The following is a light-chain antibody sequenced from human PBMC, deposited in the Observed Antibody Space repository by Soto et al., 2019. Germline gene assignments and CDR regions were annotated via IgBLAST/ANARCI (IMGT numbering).Light chain of an antibody. CDR1: SGRIASNY. CDR3: QSYDSSNQGV. Sequence: NFMLTQPHSVSESPGKTVTISCTGSSGRIASNYVQWYQQRPGSAPTTVFYEDNQRPSGVPDRFSGSIDSSSNSASLTISGLKTEDEADYYCQSYDSSNQGVFGGGTKVTVL. J-gene: IGLJ3*02. V-gene: IGLV6-57*02. CDR2: EDN.